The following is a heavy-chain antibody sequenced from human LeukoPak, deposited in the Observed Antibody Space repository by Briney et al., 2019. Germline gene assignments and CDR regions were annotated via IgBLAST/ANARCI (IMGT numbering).Heavy chain of an antibody. D-gene: IGHD2-2*01. Sequence: ASVKVSCKASGYTFTSYDINWVRQATGQGLEWMGWMNPNSGDTGYAQKFQGRVTMTRDTSISTAYMELSSLRSEDTAVYFCARKGPANYYYYYMDVWGKGTTVTVSS. CDR2: MNPNSGDT. CDR3: ARKGPANYYYYYMDV. V-gene: IGHV1-8*01. J-gene: IGHJ6*03. CDR1: GYTFTSYD.